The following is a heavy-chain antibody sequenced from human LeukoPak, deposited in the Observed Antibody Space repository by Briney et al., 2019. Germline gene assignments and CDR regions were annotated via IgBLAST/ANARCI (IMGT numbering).Heavy chain of an antibody. CDR1: GFTFDDYG. CDR3: TTTLFIDY. J-gene: IGHJ4*02. Sequence: GGSLRLSCAASGFTFDDYGMSWVRQAPGKGLEWVGRIKSRTDGGTTDYAAPVKGRFTISRDDSKNTLYLQMNSLKTEDTAVYYCTTTLFIDYWGQGTLVTVSS. CDR2: IKSRTDGGTT. V-gene: IGHV3-15*01. D-gene: IGHD2/OR15-2a*01.